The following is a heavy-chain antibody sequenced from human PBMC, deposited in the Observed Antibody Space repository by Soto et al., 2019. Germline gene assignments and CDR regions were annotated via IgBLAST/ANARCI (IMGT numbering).Heavy chain of an antibody. J-gene: IGHJ4*02. CDR2: MYHSGSS. CDR3: ARDHVVETNYGFFDY. D-gene: IGHD2-15*01. Sequence: ALLPMCLPYTVAEGTVGDHDGSCILQPPGKGLEWIGYMYHSGSSNYNPSLKRRVTISVDTSKNQVSLEVTSVIAADTAVYYCARDHVVETNYGFFDYWGQGILVTVSS. CDR1: EGTVGDHD. V-gene: IGHV4-59*02.